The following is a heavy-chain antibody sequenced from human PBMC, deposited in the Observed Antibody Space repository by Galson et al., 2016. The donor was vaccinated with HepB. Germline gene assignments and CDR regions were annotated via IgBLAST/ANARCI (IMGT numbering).Heavy chain of an antibody. D-gene: IGHD3-10*01. CDR3: VRGGTLVRGLNYYHFGLDV. CDR1: GYTFINYG. V-gene: IGHV1-18*01. CDR2: ISTDNSNK. J-gene: IGHJ6*02. Sequence: SVKDSCKAFGYTFINYGISWVRQAPGQGLEWMGWISTDNSNKYYAQKFQGRITMSTDTSTSTASMDLRSLRSDDAAVYYCVRGGTLVRGLNYYHFGLDVWGQGTTVTVSS.